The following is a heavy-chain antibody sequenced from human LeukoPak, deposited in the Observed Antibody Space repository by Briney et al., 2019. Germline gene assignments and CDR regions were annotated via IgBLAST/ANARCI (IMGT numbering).Heavy chain of an antibody. Sequence: GGSLRLSCAPSGFTFEDVGMSWVREAPGKGVEGFCGMDWYGGSRGYADSVKGRFTISRDNAKNSLYLQMNSLRVEDTALYYCARVQRELMWYDFDYWGQGTLVTVSS. CDR2: MDWYGGSR. D-gene: IGHD1-1*01. CDR1: GFTFEDVG. CDR3: ARVQRELMWYDFDY. J-gene: IGHJ4*01. V-gene: IGHV3-20*04.